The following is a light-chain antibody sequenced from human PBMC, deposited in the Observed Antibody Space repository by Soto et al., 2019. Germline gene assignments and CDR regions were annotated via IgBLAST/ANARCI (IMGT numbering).Light chain of an antibody. J-gene: IGLJ3*02. Sequence: QSALTQPPSASGSPGQSVTISCTDTSSDVVAYNYVCWYQQHPGKAPKLIISEVTKRPSGVPDRFSGSKSGNTASLTVTGLQAEDEADYYCSSYAGSNNPWVFGGGTKVTVL. V-gene: IGLV2-8*01. CDR2: EVT. CDR1: SSDVVAYNY. CDR3: SSYAGSNNPWV.